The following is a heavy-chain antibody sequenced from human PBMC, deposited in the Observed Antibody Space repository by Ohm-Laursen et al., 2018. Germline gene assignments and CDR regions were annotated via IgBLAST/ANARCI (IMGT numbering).Heavy chain of an antibody. CDR2: ISWNSGSI. CDR1: GFTFDDYA. CDR3: AKDVGVAFAYDS. V-gene: IGHV3-9*01. Sequence: SLRLSCAASGFTFDDYAMHWVRQPPGKGLEWVSGISWNSGSIGYADSVKGRFTISRDNAKNSLYLQMNSLRNEDTAIYYCAKDVGVAFAYDSWGQGTLVTVSS. D-gene: IGHD2-15*01. J-gene: IGHJ4*02.